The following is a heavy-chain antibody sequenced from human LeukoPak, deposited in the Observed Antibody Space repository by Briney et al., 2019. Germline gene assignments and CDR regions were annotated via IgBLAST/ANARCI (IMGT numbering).Heavy chain of an antibody. V-gene: IGHV3-30-3*01. D-gene: IGHD6-6*01. CDR2: ISYDGSNK. CDR1: GFTFSSYA. CDR3: ASDIAARRNY. Sequence: GGSLRLSCAASGFTFSSYAMHWVRQAPGKGLEWVAVISYDGSNKYYADSVKGRFTISRDNSKNTLYLQMNSLRAEDTAVYYSASDIAARRNYWGQGTLVTVSS. J-gene: IGHJ4*02.